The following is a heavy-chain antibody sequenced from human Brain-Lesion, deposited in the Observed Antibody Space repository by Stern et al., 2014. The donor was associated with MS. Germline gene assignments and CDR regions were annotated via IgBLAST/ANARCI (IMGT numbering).Heavy chain of an antibody. J-gene: IGHJ4*02. CDR1: GYRFTSNW. Sequence: MQLVQSGAEVKKPGESLKISCKGSGYRFTSNWIGWVLPMHGKGLEWLGIIWPGDSDTRYSPSFQGQVTISADKSISTAYLQWSSLQASDTAMYYCARRGDSSSSGFDYWGQGTLVIVSS. CDR3: ARRGDSSSSGFDY. V-gene: IGHV5-51*01. CDR2: IWPGDSDT. D-gene: IGHD6-6*01.